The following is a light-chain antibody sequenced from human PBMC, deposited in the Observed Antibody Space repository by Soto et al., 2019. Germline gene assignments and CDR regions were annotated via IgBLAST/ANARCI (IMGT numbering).Light chain of an antibody. CDR3: QTWATGAVL. V-gene: IGLV4-69*01. CDR2: LHSDGSH. J-gene: IGLJ2*01. Sequence: QSVLTQSPSASASLGASVKLTCTLSSGHSSYAIAWHQQQPEKGPRYLMKLHSDGSHIKGDGIPDRFSGSSSGSERYLTISGLQSEDEADYYCQTWATGAVLFGGGTKLTVL. CDR1: SGHSSYA.